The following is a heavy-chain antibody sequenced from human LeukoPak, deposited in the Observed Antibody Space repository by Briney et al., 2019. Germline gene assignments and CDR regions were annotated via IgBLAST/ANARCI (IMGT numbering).Heavy chain of an antibody. CDR1: GYSTSSGYY. V-gene: IGHV4-38-2*02. D-gene: IGHD2-8*01. J-gene: IGHJ4*02. CDR2: IYHSGNT. Sequence: TSETLSLTCTVSGYSTSSGYYWAWIRQPPGKGLQWIGNIYHSGNTYYNPSLKSRVSISVDTSKNQFSLKLSSVTAADTAVYYCARGHCTNGVCYRNFDYWGQGTLVTVSS. CDR3: ARGHCTNGVCYRNFDY.